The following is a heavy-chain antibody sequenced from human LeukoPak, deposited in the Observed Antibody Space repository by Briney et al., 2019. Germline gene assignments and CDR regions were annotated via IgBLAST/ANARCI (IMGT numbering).Heavy chain of an antibody. CDR1: GFTFDDYA. V-gene: IGHV3-9*01. J-gene: IGHJ4*02. Sequence: GGSLRLSCAVSGFTFDDYAMHWVRQVPGKGLEWVSGINWNSDSIGYADSVKGRFTTSRDNSKNTLYLQMNSLRAEDTAVYYCAKVGLTVTTILDYFDYWGQGTLVTVSS. CDR3: AKVGLTVTTILDYFDY. D-gene: IGHD4-11*01. CDR2: INWNSDSI.